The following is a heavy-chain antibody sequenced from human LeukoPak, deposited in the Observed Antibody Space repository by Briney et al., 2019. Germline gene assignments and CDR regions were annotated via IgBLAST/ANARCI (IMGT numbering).Heavy chain of an antibody. J-gene: IGHJ4*02. D-gene: IGHD3-22*01. CDR1: GFTFSSYG. CDR2: ISYDGSNK. Sequence: GGSLRLSCAASGFTFSSYGMHWVRQAPGKGLEWVAVISYDGSNKYYADSVKGRFTISRDNSKNTLYLQMSSLRAEDTAAYYCAKSSGYFGDYWGQGTLVTVSS. CDR3: AKSSGYFGDY. V-gene: IGHV3-30*18.